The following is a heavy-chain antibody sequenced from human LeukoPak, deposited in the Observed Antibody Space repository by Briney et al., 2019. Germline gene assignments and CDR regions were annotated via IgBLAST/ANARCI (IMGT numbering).Heavy chain of an antibody. D-gene: IGHD6-19*01. V-gene: IGHV3-48*03. CDR1: GFTFNNYE. CDR3: ARDGQQWPIYY. Sequence: GGSLRLSCAASGFTFNNYEMIWVRQAPGKGLEWVSYISSNGTIMYYADSVRGRFTISRDNAKNSLYLQMSSLRAEDTAVYYCARDGQQWPIYYWGQGTLVTVSS. CDR2: ISSNGTIM. J-gene: IGHJ4*02.